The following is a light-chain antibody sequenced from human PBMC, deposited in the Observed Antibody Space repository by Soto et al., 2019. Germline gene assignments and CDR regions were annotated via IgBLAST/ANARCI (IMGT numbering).Light chain of an antibody. CDR1: SSNIGSNT. Sequence: QSVLTQPPSASGTPGQRVTIYCSGSSSNIGSNTVNWYQQLPGTAPKLLIYSNNQRPSWVPDRFSGSKSGTSASLAISGLQSEDEADYYCAAWDDSLNGVVFGGGTKLTVL. CDR2: SNN. V-gene: IGLV1-44*01. J-gene: IGLJ2*01. CDR3: AAWDDSLNGVV.